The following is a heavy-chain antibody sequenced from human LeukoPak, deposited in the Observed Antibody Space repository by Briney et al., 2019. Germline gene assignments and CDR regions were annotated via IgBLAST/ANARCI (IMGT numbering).Heavy chain of an antibody. CDR1: GFTFSSYA. Sequence: GGSLRLSCAASGFTFSSYAMHWVRQAPGKGLEWVAVISYDGSNKYYADSVKGRFTISRDNSKNTLYLQMNSLRAEDTAVYYCAREDSGSWLDYWGQGTLVTVSS. CDR2: ISYDGSNK. V-gene: IGHV3-30-3*01. CDR3: AREDSGSWLDY. J-gene: IGHJ4*02. D-gene: IGHD6-13*01.